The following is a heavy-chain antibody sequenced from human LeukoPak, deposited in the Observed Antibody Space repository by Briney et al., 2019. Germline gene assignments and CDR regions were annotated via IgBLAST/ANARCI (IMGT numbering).Heavy chain of an antibody. V-gene: IGHV3-30*03. CDR1: GFTFSGYG. J-gene: IGHJ4*02. Sequence: GRSLRLSCAASGFTFSGYGMHWVRRAPGKGLEWVAVISYDGRTKYYADSVKGRFTISRDNSKNTLYLQMNSLRAEDTAVYYCARVGSSGWYFDYWGQGTLVTVSS. D-gene: IGHD6-19*01. CDR3: ARVGSSGWYFDY. CDR2: ISYDGRTK.